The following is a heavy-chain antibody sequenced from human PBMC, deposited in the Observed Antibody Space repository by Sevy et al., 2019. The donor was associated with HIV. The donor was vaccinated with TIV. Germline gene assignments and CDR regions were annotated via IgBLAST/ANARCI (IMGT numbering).Heavy chain of an antibody. CDR3: ARGGVGATLVY. V-gene: IGHV3-33*01. Sequence: GESLKISCAASGFTFSSYGMHWVRQAPGKGLEWVAVIWYDGSNKYYADSVKGRFTISRDNSKNTLYLQMNSLRAEDTAVYYCARGGVGATLVYWGQGTLVTVSS. CDR1: GFTFSSYG. J-gene: IGHJ4*02. CDR2: IWYDGSNK. D-gene: IGHD1-26*01.